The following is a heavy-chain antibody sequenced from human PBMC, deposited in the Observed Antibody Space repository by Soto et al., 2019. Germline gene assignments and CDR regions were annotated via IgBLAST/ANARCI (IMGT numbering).Heavy chain of an antibody. Sequence: SVKVSCKASGGTFSSYAISWVRQAPGQGLEWMGGIIPIFGTANYAQKFQGRVTITADESTSTAYMELSGLRSEDTAVYYCARGGYSSSWYRVYYYYYGMDVWGQGTTVTVSS. CDR2: IIPIFGTA. D-gene: IGHD6-13*01. CDR3: ARGGYSSSWYRVYYYYYGMDV. J-gene: IGHJ6*02. V-gene: IGHV1-69*13. CDR1: GGTFSSYA.